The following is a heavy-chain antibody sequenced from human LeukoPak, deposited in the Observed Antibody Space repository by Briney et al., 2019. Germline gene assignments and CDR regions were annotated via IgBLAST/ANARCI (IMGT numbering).Heavy chain of an antibody. CDR2: IKQDGSEK. CDR3: ARWATSFDF. CDR1: GFTFSDYW. D-gene: IGHD6-6*01. Sequence: GGSLRLSCAASGFTFSDYWMSWVRQAPGKGLEWVANIKQDGSEKYYVDSVTGRFTISRDNAKNSLYLQMNNLRAEDTAVYDCARWATSFDFWGQGTLVTVSS. J-gene: IGHJ4*02. V-gene: IGHV3-7*01.